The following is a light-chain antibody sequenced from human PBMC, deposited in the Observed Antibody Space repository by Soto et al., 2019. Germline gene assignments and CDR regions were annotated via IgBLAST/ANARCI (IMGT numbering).Light chain of an antibody. Sequence: QTVVTQPASVSGSPGQSITISCTGTSSDVGSYNLVSWYQQHPGKAPKLMIYEVSKRPSGVSNRFSGSKSGNTASLTISGLQAEDEADYYCCSYAGSGTLYVFGTGTKLTVL. V-gene: IGLV2-23*02. CDR3: CSYAGSGTLYV. CDR2: EVS. CDR1: SSDVGSYNL. J-gene: IGLJ1*01.